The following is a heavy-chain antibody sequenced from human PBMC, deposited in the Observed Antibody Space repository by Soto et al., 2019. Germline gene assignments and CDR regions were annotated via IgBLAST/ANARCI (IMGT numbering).Heavy chain of an antibody. CDR2: ISYDGSNK. CDR1: GFTFSSYG. V-gene: IGHV3-30*18. CDR3: AKDFFDSSGRSDY. D-gene: IGHD3-22*01. J-gene: IGHJ4*02. Sequence: QAQLVESGGGVVQPGRSLRLSCAASGFTFSSYGMHWVRQAPGKGLEWVAVISYDGSNKYYADSVKGRFTISRDNSKNTLYLQMNSLRAEDTAVYYCAKDFFDSSGRSDYWGQGTLVTVSS.